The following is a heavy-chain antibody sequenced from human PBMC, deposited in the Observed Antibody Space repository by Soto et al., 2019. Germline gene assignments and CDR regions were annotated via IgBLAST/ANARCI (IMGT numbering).Heavy chain of an antibody. V-gene: IGHV5-51*01. CDR3: ARHSRDAGYYNYAMDV. CDR2: IDPGDSDT. CDR1: GYTFTDYW. J-gene: IGHJ6*02. Sequence: GESQKITCKGSGYTFTDYWLGWVRQLPGKGLEWMGIIDPGDSDTRYSPSFQGHVTITDDKSTNTDSLLWDTLRASDTATSYRARHSRDAGYYNYAMDVWGQGTTVTVSS. D-gene: IGHD6-13*01.